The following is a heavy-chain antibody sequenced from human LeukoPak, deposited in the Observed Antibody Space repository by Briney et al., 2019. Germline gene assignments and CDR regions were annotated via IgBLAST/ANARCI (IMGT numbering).Heavy chain of an antibody. Sequence: SETLSLTCTVSGGSISSYYWSWIRQPPGKGLEWIGYIYYSGSTNYNPSLKSRVTISVDTSKNQFSLKLSSVTAADTAVYYCARALRVYSYGADTYYYYYYMDVWGKGTTVTVSS. V-gene: IGHV4-59*01. J-gene: IGHJ6*03. D-gene: IGHD5-18*01. CDR3: ARALRVYSYGADTYYYYYYMDV. CDR2: IYYSGST. CDR1: GGSISSYY.